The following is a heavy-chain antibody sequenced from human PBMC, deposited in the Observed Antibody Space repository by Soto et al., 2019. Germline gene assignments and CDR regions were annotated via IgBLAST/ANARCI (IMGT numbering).Heavy chain of an antibody. J-gene: IGHJ4*02. CDR2: IIPVFGTA. V-gene: IGHV1-69*01. CDR3: ARDRDYGDYVFDY. Sequence: QVQLVQSGAEVKKPGSSVKVSCKASGGTFSSYAIIWVRQAPGQGLEWMGGIIPVFGTANYAQKFQGRVTITADESTFTAYMELSSLTSEDTAVYYCARDRDYGDYVFDYWGQGTVVTVSS. D-gene: IGHD4-17*01. CDR1: GGTFSSYA.